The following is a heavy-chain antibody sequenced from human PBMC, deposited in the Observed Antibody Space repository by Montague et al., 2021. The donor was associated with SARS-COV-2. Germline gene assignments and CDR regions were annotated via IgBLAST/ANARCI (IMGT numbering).Heavy chain of an antibody. J-gene: IGHJ4*02. CDR2: IYYTGET. D-gene: IGHD3-3*01. CDR1: GGSIRSYY. CDR3: ARFWSGYVDK. Sequence: SETLSFTCSFSGGSIRSYYWSWIRLPPGKPLEWLGYIYYTGETTXNPSLKSRVTISVDTSRSQFSLRLTSVTAADTAVYFCARFWSGYVDKWSQGTLVTVSS. V-gene: IGHV4-59*01.